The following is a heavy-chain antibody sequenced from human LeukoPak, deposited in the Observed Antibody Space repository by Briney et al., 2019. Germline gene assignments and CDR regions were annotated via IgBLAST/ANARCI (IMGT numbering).Heavy chain of an antibody. CDR3: TRGTYYYDTDAYLWDFDY. CDR2: IRRKASGGTT. CDR1: GFTFGDYA. D-gene: IGHD3-22*01. Sequence: TGGSLRHSCTASGFTFGDYAINWVRQAPGQGLEWVSFIRRKASGGTTEYAASVEGRFTISRDDSKNIAYLQMNSLKTEDTAVYYCTRGTYYYDTDAYLWDFDYWGQGTLVTVSS. V-gene: IGHV3-49*04. J-gene: IGHJ4*02.